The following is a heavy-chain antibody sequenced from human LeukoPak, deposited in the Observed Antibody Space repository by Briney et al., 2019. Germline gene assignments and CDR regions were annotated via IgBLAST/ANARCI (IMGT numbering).Heavy chain of an antibody. Sequence: GGSLRLSCAASGFTFSNYAMSWVRQTPGKGLEWVSAISASGGGTYYADSVKGRFTISRDISKNTLYLQMNSLRAEDTAVYYCAKDLASQLGRGFYYYYGMDVWGQGTTVTVSS. V-gene: IGHV3-23*01. CDR2: ISASGGGT. D-gene: IGHD6-6*01. CDR1: GFTFSNYA. CDR3: AKDLASQLGRGFYYYYGMDV. J-gene: IGHJ6*02.